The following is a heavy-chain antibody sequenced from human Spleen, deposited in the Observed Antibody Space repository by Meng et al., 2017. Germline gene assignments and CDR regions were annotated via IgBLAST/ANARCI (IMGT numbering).Heavy chain of an antibody. D-gene: IGHD6-13*01. CDR3: ARGYSSSWYPRYYYYGMDV. CDR1: GGSFSGYY. CDR2: INHSGST. J-gene: IGHJ6*02. Sequence: SQTRSLTCAVYGGSFSGYYWSWIRQPPGKGLEWIGEINHSGSTNYNPSLKSRVTISVDTSKNQFSLKLSSVTAADTAVYYCARGYSSSWYPRYYYYGMDVWGQGTTVTVSS. V-gene: IGHV4-34*01.